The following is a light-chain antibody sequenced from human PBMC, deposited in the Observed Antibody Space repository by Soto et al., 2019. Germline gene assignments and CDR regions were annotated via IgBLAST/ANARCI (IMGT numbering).Light chain of an antibody. CDR3: QQYNNWRPQT. J-gene: IGKJ1*01. Sequence: EIVMTQSPAILSVSPGERATLSCRASQSVSSNLAWYQQKPGQAPRLLIYGASTRATGIPARFSGSGSGTEFTLTISSLQSEDFAVYYCQQYNNWRPQTFGQGTKVEIK. CDR2: GAS. CDR1: QSVSSN. V-gene: IGKV3-15*01.